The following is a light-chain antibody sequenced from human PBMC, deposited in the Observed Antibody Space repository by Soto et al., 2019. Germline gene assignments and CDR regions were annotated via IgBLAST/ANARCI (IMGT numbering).Light chain of an antibody. Sequence: EIVLTQCPATLSLSPGERATLSCRASQSVSSYLAWYQQKPGQAPRLLIYDASNRATGIPARFSGSGSGTDFTLTISSLEPEVFAVYYCQQRSNWPFFGGGTKV. CDR1: QSVSSY. J-gene: IGKJ4*01. CDR2: DAS. CDR3: QQRSNWPF. V-gene: IGKV3-11*01.